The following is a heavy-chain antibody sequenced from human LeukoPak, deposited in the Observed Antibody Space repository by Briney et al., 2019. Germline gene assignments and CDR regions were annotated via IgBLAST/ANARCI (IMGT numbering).Heavy chain of an antibody. CDR3: AMLRLGELSLLANAYDI. Sequence: PSETLSLTCDVSGSSVNSDQYWGWMRHSPGAGLEWIGSVHQTGSPYYNPSLGSRVSLSIDSTKNSFSLRLTSVTAADTAVYYCAMLRLGELSLLANAYDIWGQGTMAIVSS. V-gene: IGHV4-38-2*01. D-gene: IGHD3-16*02. CDR1: GSSVNSDQY. J-gene: IGHJ3*02. CDR2: VHQTGSP.